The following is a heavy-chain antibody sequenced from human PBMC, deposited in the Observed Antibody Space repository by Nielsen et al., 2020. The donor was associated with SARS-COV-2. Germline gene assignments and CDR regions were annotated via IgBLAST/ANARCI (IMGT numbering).Heavy chain of an antibody. CDR2: IYYSGST. Sequence: GSLRLSCTVSGGSISSYYWSWIRQPPGKGLEWIGYIYYSGSTYYNPSLTSRVTISVDTSKNQFSLKLSSVTAADTAVYYCARMAPHCYYYYMDVWGKGTTVTVSS. CDR3: ARMAPHCYYYYMDV. J-gene: IGHJ6*03. V-gene: IGHV4-59*01. D-gene: IGHD5-24*01. CDR1: GGSISSYY.